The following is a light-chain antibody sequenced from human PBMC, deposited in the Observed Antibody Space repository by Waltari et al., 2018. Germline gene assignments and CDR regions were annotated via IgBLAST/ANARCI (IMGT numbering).Light chain of an antibody. CDR2: HTS. Sequence: ESVCTQAPGTLSLSLGGRATLPCRASQSVSRALAWYQQKPGQAPRLLLYHTSSRATGISDRFSGSGYGTDFSLTISRLEPEDFAVYYCQKYDFLPATFGQGTTVEIK. J-gene: IGKJ1*01. CDR3: QKYDFLPAT. CDR1: QSVSRA. V-gene: IGKV3-20*01.